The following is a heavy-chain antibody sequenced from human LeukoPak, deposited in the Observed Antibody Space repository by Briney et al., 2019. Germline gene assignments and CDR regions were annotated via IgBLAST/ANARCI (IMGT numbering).Heavy chain of an antibody. CDR1: GGSISSYY. CDR2: IYYSGST. Sequence: PSETLPLTCTVSGGSISSYYWSWIRQPPGKGLEWIGYIYYSGSTNYNPSLKSRVTISVDTSKNQFSLKLSSVTAADTAVYYCARNGDYAPVFDYWGQGTLVTVSS. D-gene: IGHD4-17*01. J-gene: IGHJ4*02. CDR3: ARNGDYAPVFDY. V-gene: IGHV4-59*01.